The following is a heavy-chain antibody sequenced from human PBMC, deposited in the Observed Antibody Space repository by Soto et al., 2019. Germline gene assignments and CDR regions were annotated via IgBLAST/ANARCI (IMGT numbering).Heavy chain of an antibody. V-gene: IGHV3-33*01. Sequence: GGSLRLSCAASGFTFSSYGMHWVRQAPGKGLEWVAVIWYDGSNKYYADSVKGRFTISRDNSKNTLYLQMNSLRAEDTAVYYCARSGYRSGYYDYYGMDVWGQGTTVTVSS. CDR1: GFTFSSYG. J-gene: IGHJ6*02. CDR2: IWYDGSNK. CDR3: ARSGYRSGYYDYYGMDV. D-gene: IGHD3-3*01.